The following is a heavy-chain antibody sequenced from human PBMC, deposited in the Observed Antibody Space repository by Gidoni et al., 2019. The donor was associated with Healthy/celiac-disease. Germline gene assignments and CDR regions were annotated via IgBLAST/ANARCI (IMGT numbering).Heavy chain of an antibody. J-gene: IGHJ4*02. CDR2: ISSSSSYI. V-gene: IGHV3-21*01. CDR1: GFTFSSYS. CDR3: ARVQLLWFGESDY. D-gene: IGHD3-10*01. Sequence: EVQLVESGAGLVKPGGSLRLSCAASGFTFSSYSMNWVRQAPGTGLEWVSSISSSSSYIYYADSVKGRFTISRDNAKNSLYLQMNSLRAEDTAVYYCARVQLLWFGESDYWGQGTLVTVSS.